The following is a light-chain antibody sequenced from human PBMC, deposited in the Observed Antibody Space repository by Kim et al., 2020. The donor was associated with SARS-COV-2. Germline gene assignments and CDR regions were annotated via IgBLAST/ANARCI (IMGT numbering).Light chain of an antibody. CDR1: SSDVGGYNY. CDR2: NVS. V-gene: IGLV2-8*01. J-gene: IGLJ1*01. CDR3: RSYAGSSNYV. Sequence: QSALTQPPSASGSPGQSVTISCTETSSDVGGYNYVSWYQQHPGNTHKLMIYNVSKRSSVVPDRFSGNKSGNTAFLTISGLQAEDEADYYGRSYAGSSNYVFGTGTKVTVL.